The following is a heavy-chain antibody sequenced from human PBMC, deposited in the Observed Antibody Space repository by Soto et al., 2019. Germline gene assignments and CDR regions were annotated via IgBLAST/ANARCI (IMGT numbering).Heavy chain of an antibody. Sequence: GKSLKISCKGSGYRFTTYWIGWVRQMPGKGLEWMGTIYPGDSDRRYSPSFQGQVTISVDKSISTAYLQWSSLKASDTAMYYCARHYYYGMEVWGQGTTVTVSS. CDR1: GYRFTTYW. CDR3: ARHYYYGMEV. J-gene: IGHJ6*02. CDR2: IYPGDSDR. V-gene: IGHV5-51*01.